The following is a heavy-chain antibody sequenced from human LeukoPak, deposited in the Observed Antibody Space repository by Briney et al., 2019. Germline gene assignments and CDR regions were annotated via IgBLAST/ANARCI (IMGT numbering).Heavy chain of an antibody. D-gene: IGHD3-3*01. CDR1: GGTFSSYA. CDR2: IIPIFGTA. CDR3: ARATMRGFLDRFDP. J-gene: IGHJ5*02. Sequence: SVKVSCKASGGTFSSYAISWVRQAPGQGLEWMGGIIPIFGTANYAQKFQGRVTITADESTSTAYMELSSLRSGGTAVYYCARATMRGFLDRFDPWGQGTLVTVSS. V-gene: IGHV1-69*13.